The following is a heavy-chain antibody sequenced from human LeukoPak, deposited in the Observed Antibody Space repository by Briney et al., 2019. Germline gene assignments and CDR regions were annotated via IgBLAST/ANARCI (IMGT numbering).Heavy chain of an antibody. CDR2: LVYDARS. Sequence: GTSLRLSCAASGFPFSSYGMHWVRQAPGKGLEWVARLVYDARSDYANSVKGRFSISRDDSKNTLFLDMSNLRVEDTAIYYCVRDNLENQWLERSYWGQGTLVTVSS. CDR3: VRDNLENQWLERSY. J-gene: IGHJ4*02. V-gene: IGHV3-33*01. CDR1: GFPFSSYG. D-gene: IGHD6-19*01.